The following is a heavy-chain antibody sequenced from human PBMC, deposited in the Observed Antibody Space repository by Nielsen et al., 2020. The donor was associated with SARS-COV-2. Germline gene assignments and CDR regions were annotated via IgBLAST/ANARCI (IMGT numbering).Heavy chain of an antibody. J-gene: IGHJ5*02. CDR1: GFTFSSYS. V-gene: IGHV3-21*01. CDR3: AREGPSYYYGSGSVGYWFDP. Sequence: GGSLRLSCAASGFTFSSYSMNWVRQAPGKGLEWVSSISSSSSYIYYADSVKGRFTISRDNAKNSLYLQMNSLRAEDTAVYYCAREGPSYYYGSGSVGYWFDPWGQGTLVTVSS. CDR2: ISSSSSYI. D-gene: IGHD3-10*01.